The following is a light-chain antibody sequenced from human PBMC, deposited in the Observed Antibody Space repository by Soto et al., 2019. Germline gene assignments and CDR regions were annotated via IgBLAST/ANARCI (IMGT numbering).Light chain of an antibody. CDR3: QQYYTSPPWA. CDR1: QRVLYNSNNKNY. V-gene: IGKV4-1*01. CDR2: WAS. Sequence: DIVMTQSPDSLAVSLGERATINCRSSQRVLYNSNNKNYLAWYQQKPGQPPKLLISWASTRDSGGPDRFSGSGYGTDFTLTISSLQAEDVAVYYCQQYYTSPPWAFGQGTKVEIK. J-gene: IGKJ1*01.